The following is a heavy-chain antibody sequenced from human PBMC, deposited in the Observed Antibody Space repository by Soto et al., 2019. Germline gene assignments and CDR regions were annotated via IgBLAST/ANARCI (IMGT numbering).Heavy chain of an antibody. D-gene: IGHD6-13*01. J-gene: IGHJ3*02. CDR3: ARDSTIAARAFDI. V-gene: IGHV4-31*11. Sequence: SETLSLTCAVSGGSITSGTFSWTWIRQPPGKGLEFIGSIYYGGATNYNPSLKSRLIISIDTSKNQFSLRLSSVTAADTAVYFCARDSTIAARAFDIWGQGTMVTVSS. CDR1: GGSITSGTFS. CDR2: IYYGGAT.